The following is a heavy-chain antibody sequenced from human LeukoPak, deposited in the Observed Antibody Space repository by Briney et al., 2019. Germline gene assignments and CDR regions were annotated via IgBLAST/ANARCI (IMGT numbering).Heavy chain of an antibody. CDR1: RFTFSGYY. D-gene: IGHD2-2*01. CDR2: ISSSSSYT. J-gene: IGHJ4*02. CDR3: ARDCSSTSCYWDY. Sequence: GGSLRLSCAASRFTFSGYYMSWIRQAAGKGLEWVSYISSSSSYTNYADSVKGRFTISRDNARNSLYLQMNSLRAEDTAVYFCARDCSSTSCYWDYWGQGTLVTVSS. V-gene: IGHV3-11*06.